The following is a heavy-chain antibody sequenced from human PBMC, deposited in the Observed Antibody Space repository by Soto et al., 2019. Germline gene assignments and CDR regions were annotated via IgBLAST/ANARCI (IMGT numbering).Heavy chain of an antibody. V-gene: IGHV3-23*01. J-gene: IGHJ4*02. Sequence: PGGSLRLSCAASGFTFSSLPMSWIRQAPGKGLEWVSGISGSGDSTYYADSVKGRFTISRDNSKNTVFLQMNSLRVDDTAVYYCAKFGLGDWGQGTLVTVSS. CDR2: ISGSGDST. D-gene: IGHD3-10*01. CDR3: AKFGLGD. CDR1: GFTFSSLP.